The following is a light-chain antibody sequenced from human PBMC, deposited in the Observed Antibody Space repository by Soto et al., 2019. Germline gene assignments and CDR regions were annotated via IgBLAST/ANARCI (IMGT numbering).Light chain of an antibody. Sequence: SYELTQPPSVSVSPGQTARITCSGDALPKQYAYWYQQKPGQAPVLVIYKDSERPSGIPERFSGSSSGTTVTLTISGVQAEDEADYYCQSADSSGPYVVFGGGTKLTVL. V-gene: IGLV3-25*02. J-gene: IGLJ2*01. CDR1: ALPKQY. CDR3: QSADSSGPYVV. CDR2: KDS.